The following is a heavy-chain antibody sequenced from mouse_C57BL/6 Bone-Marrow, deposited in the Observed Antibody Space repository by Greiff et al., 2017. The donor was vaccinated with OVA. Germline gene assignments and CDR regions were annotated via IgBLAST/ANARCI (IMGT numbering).Heavy chain of an antibody. D-gene: IGHD3-2*02. CDR3: ARDPSSGQRDYAMDY. V-gene: IGHV5-4*01. J-gene: IGHJ4*01. CDR2: ISDGGSYT. CDR1: GFTFSSYA. Sequence: EVKVVESGGGLVKPGGSLKLSCAASGFTFSSYAMSWVRQTPEKRLEWVTTISDGGSYTYYPDNVKGRFTISRDNAKNNLYLQMSHLKSEDTAMYYCARDPSSGQRDYAMDYWGQGTSVTVSS.